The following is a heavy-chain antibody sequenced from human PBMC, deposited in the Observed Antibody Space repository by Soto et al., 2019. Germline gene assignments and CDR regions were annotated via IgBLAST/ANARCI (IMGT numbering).Heavy chain of an antibody. CDR3: ARPPIVVVPAARVRGYYYGMDV. V-gene: IGHV4-34*01. D-gene: IGHD2-2*01. Sequence: AETLSLTCAVYGGSFSGYYWSWIRQPPGKGLEWIGEINHSGSTNYNPSLKSRVTISVDTSKNQFSLKLSSVTAADTAVYYCARPPIVVVPAARVRGYYYGMDVWGQGTTVTVSS. CDR1: GGSFSGYY. J-gene: IGHJ6*02. CDR2: INHSGST.